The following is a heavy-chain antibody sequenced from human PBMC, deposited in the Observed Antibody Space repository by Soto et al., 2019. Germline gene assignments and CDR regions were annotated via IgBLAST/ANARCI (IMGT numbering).Heavy chain of an antibody. J-gene: IGHJ4*02. CDR1: GFSLSTFEMG. CDR3: APWPGNMVRGVIFN. D-gene: IGHD3-10*01. CDR2: IYWNGDK. V-gene: IGHV2-5*01. Sequence: QITLRESGPSLVKPTQTLTLTCTVSGFSLSTFEMGVGWIRQPPGKPLEWLALIYWNGDKRYSPSLKNRLTITKDTSRNQVVLTVTNVDPVDTATYYCAPWPGNMVRGVIFNWGQGTPVTVSS.